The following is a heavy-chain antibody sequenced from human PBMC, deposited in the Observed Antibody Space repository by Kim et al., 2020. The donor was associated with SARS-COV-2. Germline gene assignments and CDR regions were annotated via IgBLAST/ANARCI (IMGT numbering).Heavy chain of an antibody. CDR3: ARAGYSGYDY. J-gene: IGHJ4*02. Sequence: TTSSADSVKGRFTVSRDSARNTLYLQMNSLRAEDTAVYYCARAGYSGYDYWGQGTLVTVSS. CDR2: TT. D-gene: IGHD5-12*01. V-gene: IGHV3-74*01.